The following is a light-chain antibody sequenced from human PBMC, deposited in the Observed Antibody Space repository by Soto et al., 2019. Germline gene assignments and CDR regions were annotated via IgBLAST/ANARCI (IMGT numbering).Light chain of an antibody. Sequence: DIQMTQSPSSLGASVGHRVTITCRASESISSYLNWYQQKTGKAPKLLIYAACSLQSGVPSRFSGSGYGKDLTITISSLQHEDFANYYCQQSYSTPTWTFGPGTQVDIK. CDR3: QQSYSTPTWT. CDR1: ESISSY. CDR2: AAC. J-gene: IGKJ1*01. V-gene: IGKV1-39*01.